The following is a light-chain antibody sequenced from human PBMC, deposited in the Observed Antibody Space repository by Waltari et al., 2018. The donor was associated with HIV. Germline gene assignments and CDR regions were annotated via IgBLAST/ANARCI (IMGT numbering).Light chain of an antibody. J-gene: IGKJ1*01. CDR3: QHYNTSSPWT. CDR2: KAS. Sequence: DTHMTQSPSTLSTSDGDRITITCRASQNIDTWLAWYQQKAGKAPKLLVYKASSLESGVPTRFSGSGSGTEFTLTISSLQPDDYATYYCQHYNTSSPWTFGQGTRVDI. CDR1: QNIDTW. V-gene: IGKV1-5*03.